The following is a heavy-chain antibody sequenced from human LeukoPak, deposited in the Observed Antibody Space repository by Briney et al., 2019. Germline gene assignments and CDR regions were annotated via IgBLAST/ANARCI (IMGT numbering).Heavy chain of an antibody. V-gene: IGHV1-69*13. D-gene: IGHD6-13*01. CDR2: IIPIFGTA. Sequence: SVKVSCKASGGTFSSYAISWVRQAPGQGLEWMGGIIPIFGTANYAQKFQGRVTITADESTSTAYMELSSLRSEDTAVYYCARALGRTAAADNWSDPWGQGTLVTVSS. CDR3: ARALGRTAAADNWSDP. CDR1: GGTFSSYA. J-gene: IGHJ5*02.